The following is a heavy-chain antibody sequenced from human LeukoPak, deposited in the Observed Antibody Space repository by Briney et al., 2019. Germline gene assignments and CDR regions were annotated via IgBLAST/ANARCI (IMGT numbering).Heavy chain of an antibody. J-gene: IGHJ4*02. V-gene: IGHV3-11*01. CDR1: GFTFSDYY. CDR3: AKDIGNGFGELLPYY. Sequence: GGSLRLSCAASGFTFSDYYMSWIRQAPGKGLEWVSYISSSGSTIYYADSVKGRFTISRDNAKNSLYLQMNSLRAEDTALYYCAKDIGNGFGELLPYYWGQGTLVTVSS. CDR2: ISSSGSTI. D-gene: IGHD3-10*01.